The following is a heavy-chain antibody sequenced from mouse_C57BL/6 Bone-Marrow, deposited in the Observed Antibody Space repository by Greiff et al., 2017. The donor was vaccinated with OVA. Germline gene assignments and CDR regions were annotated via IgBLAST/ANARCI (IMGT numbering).Heavy chain of an antibody. J-gene: IGHJ4*01. CDR1: GYTFTSYW. CDR2: IYPGSGSN. V-gene: IGHV1-55*01. Sequence: QVQLQQPGAELVKPGASVKMSCKASGYTFTSYWITWVKQRPGQGLEWIGDIYPGSGSNNYNEKFKSKATLTVDTSAITADMQLSSLTSEDSAVYYCARWGGYAMDYWGQGTSVTVSS. CDR3: ARWGGYAMDY.